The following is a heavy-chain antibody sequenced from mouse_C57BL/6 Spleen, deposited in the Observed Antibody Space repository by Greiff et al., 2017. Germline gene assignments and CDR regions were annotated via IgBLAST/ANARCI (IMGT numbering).Heavy chain of an antibody. CDR1: GYTFTSYW. J-gene: IGHJ1*03. D-gene: IGHD1-1*01. CDR3: ARRGYGSSYWYFDV. CDR2: IDPSDSYT. Sequence: QVQLQQPGAELVKPGASVKLSCKASGYTFTSYWMQWVKQRPGQGLEWFGEIDPSDSYTNYNQKFKGKATLTVDTSSSTAYMQLSSLTSEDSAVYYCARRGYGSSYWYFDVWGTGTTVTVSS. V-gene: IGHV1-50*01.